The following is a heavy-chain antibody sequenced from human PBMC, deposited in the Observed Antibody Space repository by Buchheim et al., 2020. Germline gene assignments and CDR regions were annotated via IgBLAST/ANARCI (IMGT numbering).Heavy chain of an antibody. Sequence: QVQLQESGPGLVKPSGTLSLTCDVSGGSISSNYWWSWVRQPPGMGLEWIGEIYHSGSTNYNPSLKRRVTISVDKSKNKFSLKLTSVTAADTAVYYCARIPYYYYYGLDVWGQGTT. D-gene: IGHD2-21*01. CDR3: ARIPYYYYYGLDV. V-gene: IGHV4-4*02. CDR1: GGSISSNYW. J-gene: IGHJ6*02. CDR2: IYHSGST.